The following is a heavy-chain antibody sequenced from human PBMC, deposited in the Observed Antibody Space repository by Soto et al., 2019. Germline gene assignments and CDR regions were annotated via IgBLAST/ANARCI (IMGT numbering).Heavy chain of an antibody. Sequence: QVQLVQSGAEVKQPGSAVKVSCKASGGTFNKYAMNWVRQAPGQGFEWMGWIIPIFDTPNYAQKFQGRVTITVDESTSTAYMDLSSLRFEDTAVYYCARSIGSGGVIGGFDYWGQGTLVTVSS. J-gene: IGHJ4*02. D-gene: IGHD3-16*02. CDR1: GGTFNKYA. V-gene: IGHV1-69*01. CDR2: IIPIFDTP. CDR3: ARSIGSGGVIGGFDY.